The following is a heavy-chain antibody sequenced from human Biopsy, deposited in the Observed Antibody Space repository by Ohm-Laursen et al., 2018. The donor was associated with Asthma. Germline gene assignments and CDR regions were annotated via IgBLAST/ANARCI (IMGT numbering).Heavy chain of an antibody. CDR2: IYYSGTT. J-gene: IGHJ6*02. V-gene: IGHV4-39*01. CDR3: VRGSSSWHHGPFHYYYGLDV. Sequence: GTLSLTCSLSSGSGGYMRSGNYYWGWIRQPPGKGLEWIGSIYYSGTTYYNPSLGSRLTVSADTPKNQFSLKLTSVTAADTAVYYCVRGSSSWHHGPFHYYYGLDVWGQGTTATVSS. CDR1: SGSGGYMRSGNYY. D-gene: IGHD6-13*01.